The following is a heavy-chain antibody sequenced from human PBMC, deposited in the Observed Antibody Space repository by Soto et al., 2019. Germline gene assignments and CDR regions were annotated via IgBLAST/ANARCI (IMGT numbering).Heavy chain of an antibody. D-gene: IGHD2-2*01. CDR2: ISGSGGST. V-gene: IGHV3-23*01. CDR1: GFTFTTYA. CDR3: AKTGFGRYCSSTSCVHFDY. Sequence: EVQVLESGGGLVQPGGSLRLSCVASGFTFTTYAMTWVRQAPGKWLEWVSIISGSGGSTHYADSVKGRFIISRDNSKNTLYLPMNGLRAEDTAVYYCAKTGFGRYCSSTSCVHFDYWGQGTLVTVSS. J-gene: IGHJ4*02.